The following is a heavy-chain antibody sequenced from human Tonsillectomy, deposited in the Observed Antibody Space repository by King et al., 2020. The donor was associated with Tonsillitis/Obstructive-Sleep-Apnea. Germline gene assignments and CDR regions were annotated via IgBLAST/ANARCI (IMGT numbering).Heavy chain of an antibody. CDR2: IKSKTDGGTT. CDR3: TTDSGFHYYYYYMDV. D-gene: IGHD3-10*01. CDR1: GFTFSNAW. J-gene: IGHJ6*03. Sequence: EVQLVESGGGLVKPGGSLRLSCVVSGFTFSNAWMSWVRQAPGKGLEWVGRIKSKTDGGTTDYAAPVKGRFTISRDDSKNTLYLQINSLKTEDTAVYYCTTDSGFHYYYYYMDVWGKGTTVTVSS. V-gene: IGHV3-15*01.